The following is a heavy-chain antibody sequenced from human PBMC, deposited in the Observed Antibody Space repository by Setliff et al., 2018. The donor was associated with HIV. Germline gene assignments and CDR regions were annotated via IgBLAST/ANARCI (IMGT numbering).Heavy chain of an antibody. CDR3: ARVDGYDFWSGYYTPHAFDI. D-gene: IGHD3-3*01. V-gene: IGHV4-34*01. CDR2: INHSGST. Sequence: SETLSLTCAVYGGSFSGYYWSWIRQPPGKGLEWIGEINHSGSTNYNPSLKSRVTISVDTSKNQFSLKLSSVTAADAAVYYCARVDGYDFWSGYYTPHAFDIWGQGTMVTVS. J-gene: IGHJ3*02. CDR1: GGSFSGYY.